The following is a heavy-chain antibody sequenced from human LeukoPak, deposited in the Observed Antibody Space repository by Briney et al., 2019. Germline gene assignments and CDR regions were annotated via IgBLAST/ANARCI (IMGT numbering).Heavy chain of an antibody. CDR2: IIPIFGTA. V-gene: IGHV1-69*06. J-gene: IGHJ4*02. CDR1: GGTFSSYA. D-gene: IGHD4-11*01. Sequence: SVKVSCKASGGTFSSYAISWVRQAPGQGLEWMGGIIPIFGTANYAQKFQGRVTITADKSTSTAYMELSSLRSEDTAVYYCASGGMTTVTTFDCWGQGTLVTVSS. CDR3: ASGGMTTVTTFDC.